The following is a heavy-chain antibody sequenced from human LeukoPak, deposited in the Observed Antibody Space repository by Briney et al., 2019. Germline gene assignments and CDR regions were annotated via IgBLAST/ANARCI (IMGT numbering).Heavy chain of an antibody. CDR1: GYTFTSYA. CDR2: INSNTGNP. CDR3: ARADYGDYDLRPEYFQH. J-gene: IGHJ1*01. Sequence: ASVKVSCKASGYTFTSYAMNWVRQAPGQGLEWMGWINSNTGNPSYAQGFTGRFVFSLDTSVSTAYLQISSLKAEDTAVYYCARADYGDYDLRPEYFQHWGQGTLVTVSS. D-gene: IGHD4-17*01. V-gene: IGHV7-4-1*02.